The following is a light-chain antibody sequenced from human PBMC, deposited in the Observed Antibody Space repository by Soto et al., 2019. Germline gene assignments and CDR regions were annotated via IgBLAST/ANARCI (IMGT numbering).Light chain of an antibody. J-gene: IGKJ4*01. Sequence: EIVLTQSPCTLSVSPGDRATLSCRASQSVGSNYLAWYQQKPGQAPRLLIYGASNRATGIPDTFSGSGSGTDFTLTISRLEPEDFAVYYCQQYGSAPSTFGGGTKVEIK. V-gene: IGKV3-20*01. CDR1: QSVGSNY. CDR2: GAS. CDR3: QQYGSAPST.